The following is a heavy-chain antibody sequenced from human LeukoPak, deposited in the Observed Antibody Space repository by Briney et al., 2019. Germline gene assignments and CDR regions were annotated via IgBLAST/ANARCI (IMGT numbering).Heavy chain of an antibody. D-gene: IGHD2-15*01. J-gene: IGHJ3*02. Sequence: PGGSLRLSCAASGFTFSSYSMSWVRQAPGKGLEWVASIKQDGSEKYYVDSVKGRFTISRDNAKNSLYLQMNSLRAEDTAVYYCARDAPDIKAFDIWGQGTIVTVSS. V-gene: IGHV3-7*01. CDR2: IKQDGSEK. CDR3: ARDAPDIKAFDI. CDR1: GFTFSSYS.